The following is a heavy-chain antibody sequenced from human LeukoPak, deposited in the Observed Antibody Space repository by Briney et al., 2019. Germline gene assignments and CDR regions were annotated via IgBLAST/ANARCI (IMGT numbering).Heavy chain of an antibody. CDR1: GFTFKSYG. V-gene: IGHV3-23*01. J-gene: IGHJ4*02. D-gene: IGHD3-22*01. Sequence: GGSLRLSCAASGFTFKSYGMSWVRQAPGKGLEWVSVISGSGDNTNYADPVKGRFTISRDNSRNTLYLQMNSLRAEDTAIYYCAKDRTHRRYYDSTGYYNQYDYWGQGALVTVSS. CDR2: ISGSGDNT. CDR3: AKDRTHRRYYDSTGYYNQYDY.